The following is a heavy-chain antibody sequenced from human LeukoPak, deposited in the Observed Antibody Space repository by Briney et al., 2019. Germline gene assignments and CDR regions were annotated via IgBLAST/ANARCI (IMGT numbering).Heavy chain of an antibody. CDR3: ARDPRGWLQSRRRFDY. D-gene: IGHD5-24*01. CDR1: GGTFSSYA. J-gene: IGHJ4*02. V-gene: IGHV1-69*04. Sequence: SVKVSCKASGGTFSSYAISWVRQAPGQGLEWMGRIIPILGIANYAQKFQGRVTITADKSTSTAYMELSSLRSEGTAVYYCARDPRGWLQSRRRFDYWGQGTLVTVSS. CDR2: IIPILGIA.